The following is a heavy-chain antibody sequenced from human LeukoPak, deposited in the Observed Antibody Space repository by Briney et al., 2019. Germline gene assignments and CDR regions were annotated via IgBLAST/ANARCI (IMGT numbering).Heavy chain of an antibody. Sequence: GASVKVSCKASGYTFTGYYMHWVRQAPGQGLEWMGWINPNSGGTNYAQKLQGRVTMTTDTSTSTAYMELRSLRSDDTAVYYCARRGIYYDSSGDYDFDYWGQGTLVTVSS. CDR2: INPNSGGT. CDR1: GYTFTGYY. D-gene: IGHD3-22*01. CDR3: ARRGIYYDSSGDYDFDY. V-gene: IGHV1-2*02. J-gene: IGHJ4*02.